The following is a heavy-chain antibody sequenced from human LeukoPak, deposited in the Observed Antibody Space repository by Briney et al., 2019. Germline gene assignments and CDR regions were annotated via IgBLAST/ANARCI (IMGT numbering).Heavy chain of an antibody. CDR1: GFTVSSNY. Sequence: GGSLRLSCAASGFTVSSNYLTWVHQAPGKGLEWISVLYSGGNTYYADSVKGRFTISRDNSKNTLYLQMNTLRVEDTAVYYCARDPHSYSSGWYYFDLWGQGTLVAVSS. CDR3: ARDPHSYSSGWYYFDL. J-gene: IGHJ4*02. CDR2: LYSGGNT. D-gene: IGHD6-19*01. V-gene: IGHV3-53*01.